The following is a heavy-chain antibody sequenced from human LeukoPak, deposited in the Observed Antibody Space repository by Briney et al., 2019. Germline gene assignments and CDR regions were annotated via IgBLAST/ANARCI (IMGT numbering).Heavy chain of an antibody. Sequence: PSETLSLTCTVSGGSISSSSYYWGWIRQPPGKGLEWIGSIYYSGSTYYNPSLKSRVTISADTSKNQFSLKLSSVTAADTAVYYCARRPAPHYYGSGSYHDAFDIWGQGTMVTVSS. CDR3: ARRPAPHYYGSGSYHDAFDI. CDR1: GGSISSSSYY. V-gene: IGHV4-39*01. J-gene: IGHJ3*02. CDR2: IYYSGST. D-gene: IGHD3-10*01.